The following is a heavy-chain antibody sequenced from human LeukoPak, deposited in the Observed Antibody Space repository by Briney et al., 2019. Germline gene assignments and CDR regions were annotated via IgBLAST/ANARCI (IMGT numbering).Heavy chain of an antibody. V-gene: IGHV3-7*01. CDR2: IKRDGSGK. D-gene: IGHD3-16*01. CDR3: ARDGDYFDY. CDR1: GFTFSSYW. J-gene: IGHJ4*02. Sequence: GGSLRLSCAASGFTFSSYWMSWVRQAPGKGLEWVANIKRDGSGKYYVDSVKGRFTISRDNGKNSLYLQMNSLRVEDTAVYYCARDGDYFDYWGQGTPVTVSS.